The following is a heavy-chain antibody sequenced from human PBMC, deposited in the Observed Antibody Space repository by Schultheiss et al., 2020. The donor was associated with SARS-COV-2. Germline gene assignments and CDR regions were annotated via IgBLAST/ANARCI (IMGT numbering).Heavy chain of an antibody. CDR2: ISYDGNNK. V-gene: IGHV3-30-3*01. CDR1: GFTFSSYA. D-gene: IGHD6-19*01. CDR3: ARPYSSGWYRQGIDY. Sequence: GGSLRLSCAASGFTFSSYAMHWVRQAPGKGLEWVAVISYDGNNKNYADSVKGRFTISRDNAKNTLYLQMNSLRAEDTAVYYCARPYSSGWYRQGIDYWGQGTLVTVSS. J-gene: IGHJ4*02.